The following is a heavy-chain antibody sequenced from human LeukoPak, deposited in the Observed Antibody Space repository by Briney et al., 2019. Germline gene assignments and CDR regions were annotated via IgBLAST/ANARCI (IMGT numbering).Heavy chain of an antibody. CDR2: ISAYNGNT. Sequence: GASVKVSCKASGYTFTSYGISWVRQAPGQGLEWMGWISAYNGNTNYAQKLQGRVTMTTDTSTSTAYMELRSLRSDDTTVYYCARERSSTSSWYYFDYWGQGTLVTVSS. J-gene: IGHJ4*02. V-gene: IGHV1-18*01. D-gene: IGHD6-13*01. CDR3: ARERSSTSSWYYFDY. CDR1: GYTFTSYG.